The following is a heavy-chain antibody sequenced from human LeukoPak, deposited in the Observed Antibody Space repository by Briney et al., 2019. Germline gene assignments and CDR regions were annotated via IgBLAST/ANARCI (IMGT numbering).Heavy chain of an antibody. J-gene: IGHJ5*02. D-gene: IGHD3-22*01. Sequence: PSETLSLTCTVSGGSISSYYWSWIRQPPGKGLEWIGYIYYSGSTNYNPSLKSRVTISVDTSKNQFSLKLSSVTAADTAVYYCARQSGYYDSSAYFGPWGQGTLVTVSS. V-gene: IGHV4-59*08. CDR1: GGSISSYY. CDR2: IYYSGST. CDR3: ARQSGYYDSSAYFGP.